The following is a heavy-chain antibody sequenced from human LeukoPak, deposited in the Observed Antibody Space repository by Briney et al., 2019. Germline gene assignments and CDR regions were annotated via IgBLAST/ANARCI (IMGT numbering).Heavy chain of an antibody. CDR1: GYNFPNYW. CDR2: IYPGDSDT. D-gene: IGHD3-22*01. Sequence: GESLKISCKGSGYNFPNYWIGWVRQMPGKGLEWMGIIYPGDSDTRYSPSFQGQVTISADKSITTAYVQWSSLKASDTAMYYCARLYQGSSGYFGYWSQGTLVTVSS. CDR3: ARLYQGSSGYFGY. J-gene: IGHJ4*02. V-gene: IGHV5-51*01.